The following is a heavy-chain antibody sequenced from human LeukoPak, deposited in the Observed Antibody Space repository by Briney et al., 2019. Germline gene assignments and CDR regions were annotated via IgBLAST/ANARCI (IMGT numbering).Heavy chain of an antibody. CDR3: AKLSAGYSYGYREAYYFDY. J-gene: IGHJ4*02. CDR1: GFTFSSYA. V-gene: IGHV3-23*01. Sequence: GGSLRLSCAASGFTFSSYAMSWVRQAPGKGLEWVSAISGSGGSTYYADSVKGRFTISRDNSKNTLYLQMNSLRAEDTAVYYCAKLSAGYSYGYREAYYFDYWGQGTLVTVSS. CDR2: ISGSGGST. D-gene: IGHD5-18*01.